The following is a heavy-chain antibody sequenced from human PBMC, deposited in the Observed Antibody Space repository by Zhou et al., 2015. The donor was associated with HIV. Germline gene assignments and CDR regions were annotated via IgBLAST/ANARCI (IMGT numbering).Heavy chain of an antibody. V-gene: IGHV1-18*01. CDR2: ISAYNGNT. CDR3: ARDTISHRGYSYGLDY. J-gene: IGHJ4*02. CDR1: GYTFTSYG. Sequence: QVQLVQSGAEVKRPGSSVKVSCKASGYTFTSYGISWVRQAPGQGLEWMGWISAYNGNTNYAQKLQGRVTMTTDTSTSTAYMELRSLRSDDTAVYYCARDTISHRGYSYGLDYWGQGTLVTVSS. D-gene: IGHD5-18*01.